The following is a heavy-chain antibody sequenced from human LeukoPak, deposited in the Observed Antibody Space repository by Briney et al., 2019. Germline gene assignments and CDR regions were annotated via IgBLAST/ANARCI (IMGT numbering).Heavy chain of an antibody. CDR2: IYSGGST. CDR3: ARERLGYYDIGGGAFDH. J-gene: IGHJ4*02. CDR1: GFTVSSNY. D-gene: IGHD3-22*01. Sequence: RTGGSLRLSCAASGFTVSSNYMSWVRQAPGKGLEWVSVIYSGGSTYYADSVKGRFTISRDNSKNTLYLQMNSLRAEDTAVYYCARERLGYYDIGGGAFDHWGQGTLVTVSS. V-gene: IGHV3-53*01.